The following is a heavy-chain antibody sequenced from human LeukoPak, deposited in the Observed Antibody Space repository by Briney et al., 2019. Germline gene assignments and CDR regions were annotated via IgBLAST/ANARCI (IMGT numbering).Heavy chain of an antibody. Sequence: GGSLRLSCAASGFTFSSYAMSWVRQAPGKGLEWVSGINWNGGSTGYADSVKGRFTISRDNAKNSLYLQMNSLRAEDTALYYCARAGINYYDSSGPLNYFDYWGQGTLVTVSS. CDR3: ARAGINYYDSSGPLNYFDY. CDR2: INWNGGST. V-gene: IGHV3-20*04. CDR1: GFTFSSYA. D-gene: IGHD3-22*01. J-gene: IGHJ4*02.